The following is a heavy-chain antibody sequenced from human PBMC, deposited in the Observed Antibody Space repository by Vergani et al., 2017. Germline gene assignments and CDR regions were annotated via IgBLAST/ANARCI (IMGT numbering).Heavy chain of an antibody. V-gene: IGHV3-23*04. J-gene: IGHJ4*02. Sequence: EVQLVESGGGLVQTGGSLRLSCAASGFTFSTYVFSWVRQAPGKGLEWVSTISGSGGSNYYADSVKGRFTISRDNSKNSLYLQMNSLRAEDTAIYYCAKDDRFRYFDYWGQGTLVTVSS. CDR3: AKDDRFRYFDY. D-gene: IGHD3-10*01. CDR2: ISGSGGSN. CDR1: GFTFSTYV.